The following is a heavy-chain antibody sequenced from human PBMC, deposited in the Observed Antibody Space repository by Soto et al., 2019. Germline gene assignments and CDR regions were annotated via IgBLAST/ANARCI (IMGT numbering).Heavy chain of an antibody. V-gene: IGHV3-9*01. Sequence: EVQLVESGGGLVQPGRSLRLSCAVSGFTFDDCAMHWVRQAPGKGLEWVSAIDWNSATTDYADSVKGRFTISRDNAKTSLYLQMNGLRAEDTALYYCARDVAPRPRYMDVWGKGTTVTVSS. J-gene: IGHJ6*03. CDR3: ARDVAPRPRYMDV. CDR1: GFTFDDCA. CDR2: IDWNSATT. D-gene: IGHD6-6*01.